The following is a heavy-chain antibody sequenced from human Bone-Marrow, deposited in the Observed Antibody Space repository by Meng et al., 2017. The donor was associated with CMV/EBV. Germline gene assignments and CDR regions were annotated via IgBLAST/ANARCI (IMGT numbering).Heavy chain of an antibody. CDR3: ARDRQLLLDCVYYCMDV. Sequence: GGSLRLTCAASGFTVSSNYMSWVRQAPGKGLEWVSVIYSGGSTYYADSVKGRFTISRDNSKNTLYLQMNSLGSEYTAVYYCARDRQLLLDCVYYCMDVWGQGTTVTVSS. J-gene: IGHJ6*02. V-gene: IGHV3-53*05. D-gene: IGHD2-2*01. CDR2: IYSGGST. CDR1: GFTVSSNY.